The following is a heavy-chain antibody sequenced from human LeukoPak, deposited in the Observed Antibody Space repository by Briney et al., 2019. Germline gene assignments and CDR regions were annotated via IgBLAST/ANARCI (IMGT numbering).Heavy chain of an antibody. CDR2: IIPIFGAA. J-gene: IGHJ3*02. CDR3: ARGSGYDDAFDI. CDR1: GGTFSSYA. Sequence: SVKVSCKASGGTFSSYAISWVRQAPGQGLEWMGGIIPIFGAANYAQKFQGRVTITTDESTSTAYMELSSLRSEDTAVYYCARGSGYDDAFDIWGQGTMVTVSS. V-gene: IGHV1-69*05. D-gene: IGHD5-12*01.